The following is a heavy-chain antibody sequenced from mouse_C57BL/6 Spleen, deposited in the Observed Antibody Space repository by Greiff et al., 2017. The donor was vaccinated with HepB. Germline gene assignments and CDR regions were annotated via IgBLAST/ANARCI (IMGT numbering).Heavy chain of an antibody. V-gene: IGHV1-26*01. Sequence: EVQLQQSGPELVKPGASVKISCKASGYTFTDYYMNWVKQSHGKSLEWIGDINPNNGGTSYNQKFKGKATLTVDKSSSTAYMELRSLTSEDSAVYYCASGTMVTSYFDYWGQGTTLTVSS. D-gene: IGHD2-2*01. CDR2: INPNNGGT. CDR3: ASGTMVTSYFDY. J-gene: IGHJ2*01. CDR1: GYTFTDYY.